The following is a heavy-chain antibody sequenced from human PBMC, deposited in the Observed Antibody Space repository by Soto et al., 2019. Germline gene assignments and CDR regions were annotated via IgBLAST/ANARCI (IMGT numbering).Heavy chain of an antibody. D-gene: IGHD4-17*01. J-gene: IGHJ4*02. V-gene: IGHV3-33*01. CDR1: GFTFRRHG. CDR3: ARDDDYPDNGFDY. Sequence: QVQLVESGGGVVQPGTSLRLSCAASGFTFRRHGMHWVRQTPGKGLEWLAVILNDASGHWYADSVKGRFIISRDNFENTLYLQMNGLRLEDTAMYYCARDDDYPDNGFDYWGQGTLVTVSS. CDR2: ILNDASGH.